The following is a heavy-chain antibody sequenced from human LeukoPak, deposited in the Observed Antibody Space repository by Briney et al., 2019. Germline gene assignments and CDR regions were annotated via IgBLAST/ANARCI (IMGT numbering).Heavy chain of an antibody. CDR3: ARGDLSGSRPDHFDY. CDR1: GGSISSYY. V-gene: IGHV4-4*07. CDR2: IYTSGST. Sequence: SETLSLTCTVSGGSISSYYWSWIRQPAGKGLEWIGRIYTSGSTNYNPSLKSRVTMSVDTYKNQFSLKLRSVTAADTAVYYCARGDLSGSRPDHFDYWGQGTLVTVSS. D-gene: IGHD3-10*01. J-gene: IGHJ4*02.